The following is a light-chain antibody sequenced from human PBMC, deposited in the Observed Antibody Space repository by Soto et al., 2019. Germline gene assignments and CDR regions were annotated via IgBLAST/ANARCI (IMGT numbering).Light chain of an antibody. V-gene: IGKV3D-20*02. CDR3: QQRSNWLSIT. CDR2: DAS. CDR1: QSVSSRY. Sequence: EIVLTQSPGPLSLSPGERATLSCRASQSVSSRYLAWYQQKPGQAPRLLIYDASNRATGIPARFSGSGSGTDFTLTISSLEPEDFAVYYCQQRSNWLSITFGQGTRLEIK. J-gene: IGKJ5*01.